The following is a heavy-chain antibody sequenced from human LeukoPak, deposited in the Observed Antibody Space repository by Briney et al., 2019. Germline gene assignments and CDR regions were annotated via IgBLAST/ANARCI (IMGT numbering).Heavy chain of an antibody. CDR1: GGSINNYY. CDR2: IYYSGST. V-gene: IGHV4-39*01. J-gene: IGHJ4*02. Sequence: SETLSLTCTVSGGSINNYYWGWIRQPPGKGLEWVGSIYYSGSTYYNSSLKSRVTISVDTSKNQFSLKLSSLTAADTAVYYCARAAYCGGDCYLFDYWGQGTLVTVFS. D-gene: IGHD2-21*02. CDR3: ARAAYCGGDCYLFDY.